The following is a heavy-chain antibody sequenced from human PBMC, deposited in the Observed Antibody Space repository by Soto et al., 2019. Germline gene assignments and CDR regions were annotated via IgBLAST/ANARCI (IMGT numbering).Heavy chain of an antibody. V-gene: IGHV3-30-3*01. CDR3: ARGEQWLVAVGAFDI. CDR2: ISYDGSNK. J-gene: IGHJ3*02. D-gene: IGHD6-19*01. Sequence: QVQLVESGGGVVQPGRSLRLSCAASGFTFSSYAMHWVRQAPGKGLEWVAVISYDGSNKYYADSVKGRFTISRDNSKNTLYLQMNSLRAEDTAVYYCARGEQWLVAVGAFDIWGQGTMVTVSS. CDR1: GFTFSSYA.